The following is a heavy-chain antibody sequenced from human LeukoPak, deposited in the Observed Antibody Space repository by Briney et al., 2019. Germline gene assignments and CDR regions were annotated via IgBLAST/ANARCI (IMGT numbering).Heavy chain of an antibody. CDR2: ISGSGGST. CDR1: GASISDSRYY. J-gene: IGHJ4*02. CDR3: AKRPGGGSYYYDDSGYSFGY. D-gene: IGHD3-22*01. Sequence: PSETLSLTCTVSGASISDSRYYWGWIRQPPGKGLEWVTAISGSGGSTYYADSVKGRFTISRDNSKNTLYLQMNSLRAEDTAVYYCAKRPGGGSYYYDDSGYSFGYWGQGTLVTVSS. V-gene: IGHV3-23*01.